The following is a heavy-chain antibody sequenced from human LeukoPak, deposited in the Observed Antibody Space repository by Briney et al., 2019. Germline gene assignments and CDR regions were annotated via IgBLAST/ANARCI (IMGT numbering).Heavy chain of an antibody. CDR1: GYTFTGYY. CDR2: INPNSGGT. D-gene: IGHD3-10*01. Sequence: ASVKVSCKASGYTFTGYYMHWVRQAPGQGLGWMGWINPNSGGTNYAQKFQGRGTMTRDTSISTAYMELSRLRSDDTAVYYCATSPYYYGSGSYYILGLWGQGTMVTVSS. J-gene: IGHJ3*01. CDR3: ATSPYYYGSGSYYILGL. V-gene: IGHV1-2*02.